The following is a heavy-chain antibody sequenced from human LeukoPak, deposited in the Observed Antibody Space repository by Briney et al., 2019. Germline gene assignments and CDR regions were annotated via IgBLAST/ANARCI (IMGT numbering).Heavy chain of an antibody. CDR3: ASEVGYGDYRGRFDY. Sequence: GSSVKVSCKASGGTFSSYAISWVRQAPGQGLEWMGGIIPIFGTANYAQKFQGRVTITADKSTSTAYMELSSLRSEDTAVYYCASEVGYGDYRGRFDYWGQGTLVTVSS. CDR2: IIPIFGTA. J-gene: IGHJ4*02. CDR1: GGTFSSYA. D-gene: IGHD4-17*01. V-gene: IGHV1-69*06.